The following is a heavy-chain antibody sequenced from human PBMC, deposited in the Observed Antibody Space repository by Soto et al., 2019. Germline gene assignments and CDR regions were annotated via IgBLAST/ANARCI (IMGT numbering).Heavy chain of an antibody. J-gene: IGHJ4*02. CDR3: SKVIVLGASTIEF. D-gene: IGHD6-6*01. V-gene: IGHV3-23*01. CDR2: ISGSGGTT. Sequence: EQLLESGGGLVQPGGSLTLSCAASGFTFNHYGMAWVRQAPGKGLEWVSVISGSGGTTYYADSVKGRFTISRDNSKSTVYLQMDSLRVEDPALYSLSKVIVLGASTIEFWGPGTLVTVSS. CDR1: GFTFNHYG.